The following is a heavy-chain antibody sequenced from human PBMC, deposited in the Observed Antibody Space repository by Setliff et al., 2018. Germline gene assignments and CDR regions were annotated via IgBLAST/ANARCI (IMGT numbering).Heavy chain of an antibody. D-gene: IGHD1-26*01. J-gene: IGHJ6*03. CDR3: ARDRLLVGARYAMDV. V-gene: IGHV4-31*03. Sequence: SETLSLTCTVSGGSINSGGYYWSWIRQHPGKGLEWIGYIYYSGSTYYNPSLKSRVTISVDTSKNQFSLKLSSVTAADTAVYYCARDRLLVGARYAMDVWGKGTTVTVSS. CDR2: IYYSGST. CDR1: GGSINSGGYY.